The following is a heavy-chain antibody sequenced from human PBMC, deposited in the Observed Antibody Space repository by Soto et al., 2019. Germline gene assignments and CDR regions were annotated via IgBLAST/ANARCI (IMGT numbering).Heavy chain of an antibody. CDR3: ARDSEDTAMARYYYYYGMDG. Sequence: ASVKVSCKASGYTFTGYYMHWVRQAPGQGLEWMGWINPNSGGTNYAQKFQGWVTMTRDTSISTAYMELSRLRSDDTAVYYCARDSEDTAMARYYYYYGMDGWGQGTTVTVSS. V-gene: IGHV1-2*04. D-gene: IGHD5-18*01. J-gene: IGHJ6*02. CDR2: INPNSGGT. CDR1: GYTFTGYY.